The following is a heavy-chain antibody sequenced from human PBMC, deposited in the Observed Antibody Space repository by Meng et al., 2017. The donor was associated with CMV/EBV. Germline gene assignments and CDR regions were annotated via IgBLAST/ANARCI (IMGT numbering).Heavy chain of an antibody. V-gene: IGHV3-33*06. J-gene: IGHJ3*02. CDR3: AKDSGPTGGAFDI. CDR2: IWYDGSNK. CDR1: GFTFSSYG. Sequence: GESLKISCAASGFTFSSYGMHWVRQAPGKGLEWVAVIWYDGSNKYYADSVKGRFTISRDNSKNTLYLQMNSLRAEDTAVYYCAKDSGPTGGAFDIWGQGTMVTVSS. D-gene: IGHD3-10*01.